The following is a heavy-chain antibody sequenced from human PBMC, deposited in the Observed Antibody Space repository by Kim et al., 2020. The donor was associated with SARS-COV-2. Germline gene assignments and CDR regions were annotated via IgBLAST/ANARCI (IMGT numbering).Heavy chain of an antibody. Sequence: QKLKGRVTMPTDTSTSTAYMELRSLRSDDTAVYYCAMTGCPYCGGFSFDYWGQGTLVTVSS. V-gene: IGHV1-18*01. CDR3: AMTGCPYCGGFSFDY. D-gene: IGHD2-21*01. J-gene: IGHJ4*02.